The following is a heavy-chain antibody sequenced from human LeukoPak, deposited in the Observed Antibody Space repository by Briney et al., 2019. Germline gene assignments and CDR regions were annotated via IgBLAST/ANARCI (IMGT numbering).Heavy chain of an antibody. CDR3: ARDGHDSSGYYPRRYFDY. D-gene: IGHD3-22*01. Sequence: GGSLRLSCAASGFTFSSYGMHWVRQAPGKGLEWVAVIWYGGSNKYYADSVKGRFTISRDNSKNTLYLQMNSLRAEDTAVYYCARDGHDSSGYYPRRYFDYWGQGTLVTVSS. V-gene: IGHV3-33*01. CDR1: GFTFSSYG. CDR2: IWYGGSNK. J-gene: IGHJ4*02.